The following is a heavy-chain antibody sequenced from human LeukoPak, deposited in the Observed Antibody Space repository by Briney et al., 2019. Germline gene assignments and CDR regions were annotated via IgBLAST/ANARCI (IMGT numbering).Heavy chain of an antibody. CDR1: GYSFTSYW. CDR3: ARVKTTVTTRSLWFDP. J-gene: IGHJ5*02. D-gene: IGHD4-17*01. V-gene: IGHV5-51*01. Sequence: GESLKISCKGSGYSFTSYWIGWVRQMPGKGLEWMGIVYPGDSETRYSPSFQGQVTISADKSISTAYLQWSSLKASDTAMYYCARVKTTVTTRSLWFDPWGQGTLVTVSS. CDR2: VYPGDSET.